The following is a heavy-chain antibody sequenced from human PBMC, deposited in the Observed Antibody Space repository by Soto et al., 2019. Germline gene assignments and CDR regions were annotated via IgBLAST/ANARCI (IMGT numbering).Heavy chain of an antibody. V-gene: IGHV1-69*01. D-gene: IGHD1-7*01. CDR1: ADTFSSSA. CDR3: ARDLISNSHYSGMDV. J-gene: IGHJ6*02. CDR2: IIPFFHAA. Sequence: QVQLVQSGAEVKKPGSSVKVSCKASADTFSSSAFSWVRQAPGQGLEWMGGIIPFFHAANYAQRFQGRVTITADESTSTVYIDLSSLRSEDTALYSCARDLISNSHYSGMDVWVQGTTVTVAS.